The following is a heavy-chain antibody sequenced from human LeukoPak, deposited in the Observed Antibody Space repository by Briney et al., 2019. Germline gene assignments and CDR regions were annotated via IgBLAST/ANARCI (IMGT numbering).Heavy chain of an antibody. V-gene: IGHV3-23*01. J-gene: IGHJ4*02. D-gene: IGHD3-10*01. CDR1: GFTFSSYA. Sequence: PGGSVRLSCAASGFTFSSYAMSWVRQAPGKGLEWVSAISGSGGSTYYADSVKGRFTISRDNSKNTLYLQMNSLRAEDTAVYYCAKGRRFGEFLDYWGQGTLVTVSS. CDR3: AKGRRFGEFLDY. CDR2: ISGSGGST.